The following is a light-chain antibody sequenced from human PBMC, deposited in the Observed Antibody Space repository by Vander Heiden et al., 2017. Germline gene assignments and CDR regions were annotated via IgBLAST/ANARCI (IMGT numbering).Light chain of an antibody. CDR3: QQGSNWPTT. V-gene: IGKV3-11*01. Sequence: EIVLTQSPATLSLSPGERATLSCRASQGVSRYLVWYQQKPGQAPRPLIYDAANRATGIPARFSGSGSGTDFTLTISSLEPEDFAVYYCQQGSNWPTTFGQGTRLELK. J-gene: IGKJ5*01. CDR2: DAA. CDR1: QGVSRY.